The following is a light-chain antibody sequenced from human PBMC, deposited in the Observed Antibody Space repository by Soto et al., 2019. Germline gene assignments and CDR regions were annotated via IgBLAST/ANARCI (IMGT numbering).Light chain of an antibody. Sequence: NKSEVGGYKYVSWYQPPPGKAPKLMIYDVSNRPSGVSNRFSGSKSGNTASLIISGLQAEDEADYYCSSYTSSSPLSSYVFGTVTKVPVL. CDR2: DVS. J-gene: IGLJ1*01. V-gene: IGLV2-14*03. CDR1: KSEVGGYKY. CDR3: SSYTSSSPLSSYV.